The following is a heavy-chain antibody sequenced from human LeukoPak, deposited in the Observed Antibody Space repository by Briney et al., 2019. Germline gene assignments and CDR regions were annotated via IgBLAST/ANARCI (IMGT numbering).Heavy chain of an antibody. D-gene: IGHD6-13*01. CDR2: INHSGST. V-gene: IGHV4-34*01. J-gene: IGHJ4*02. CDR3: ARALGIAVAL. CDR1: GGSLSGYY. Sequence: SETLSLTCAVYGGSLSGYYWSWIRQPPGKGLEWIGEINHSGSTNYNPSLKSRVTISVDTSKNQFSLKLTSVTAADTAVYYCARALGIAVALWGQGTLVTVSS.